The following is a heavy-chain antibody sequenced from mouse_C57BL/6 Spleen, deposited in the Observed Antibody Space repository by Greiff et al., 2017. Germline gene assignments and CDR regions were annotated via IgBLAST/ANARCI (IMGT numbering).Heavy chain of an antibody. CDR1: GYTFTDYN. D-gene: IGHD2-3*01. CDR3: ARNDGYWGWYFDV. CDR2: INPNNGGT. Sequence: VQLKESGPELVKPGASVKMSCKASGYTFTDYNMHWVKQSHGKSLEWIGYINPNNGGTSYNQKFKGKATLTVNKSSSTAYMELRSLTSEDSAVYYCARNDGYWGWYFDVWGTGTTVTVSS. V-gene: IGHV1-22*01. J-gene: IGHJ1*03.